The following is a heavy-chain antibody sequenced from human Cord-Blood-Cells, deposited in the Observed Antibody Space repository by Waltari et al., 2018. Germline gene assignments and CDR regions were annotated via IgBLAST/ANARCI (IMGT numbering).Heavy chain of an antibody. CDR1: GGSISSGGYY. Sequence: QVQLQESGPGLVKPSQTLSLACPVSGGSISSGGYYWSWIRQHPGKGLEWIGYIYYSGSTYYNPSLKSRVTISVDTSKNQFSLKLSSVTAADTAVYYCARDRYSSSWSNWFDPWGQGTLVTVSS. J-gene: IGHJ5*02. D-gene: IGHD6-13*01. CDR2: IYYSGST. V-gene: IGHV4-31*03. CDR3: ARDRYSSSWSNWFDP.